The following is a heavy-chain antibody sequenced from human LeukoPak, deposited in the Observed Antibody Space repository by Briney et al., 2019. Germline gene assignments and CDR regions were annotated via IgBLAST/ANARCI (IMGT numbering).Heavy chain of an antibody. CDR2: ISSSGDTI. CDR3: ARAHIVGATTFDY. Sequence: GGSLRLSCAASGFTFSDYYMSWIRQAPGKGLEWVSYISSSGDTIYYADSVKGRFTISRDNAKNSLYLQMNSLRAEDTAVYYCARAHIVGATTFDYWGQGTLVTVSS. CDR1: GFTFSDYY. J-gene: IGHJ4*02. V-gene: IGHV3-11*04. D-gene: IGHD1-26*01.